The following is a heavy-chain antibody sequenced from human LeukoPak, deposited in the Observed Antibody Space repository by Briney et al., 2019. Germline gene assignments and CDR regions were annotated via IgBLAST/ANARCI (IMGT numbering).Heavy chain of an antibody. CDR3: ARDVTGYSLSRGD. Sequence: GASVKVSCKASGGTFSSFGISWVRQAPGQGLEWMGGIISIFGTTNYAQKFQGRVTITANESTSTVYMELSSLRSEDTGVYYCARDVTGYSLSRGDWGQGTLVTVTS. CDR2: IISIFGTT. V-gene: IGHV1-69*13. D-gene: IGHD3-9*01. CDR1: GGTFSSFG. J-gene: IGHJ4*01.